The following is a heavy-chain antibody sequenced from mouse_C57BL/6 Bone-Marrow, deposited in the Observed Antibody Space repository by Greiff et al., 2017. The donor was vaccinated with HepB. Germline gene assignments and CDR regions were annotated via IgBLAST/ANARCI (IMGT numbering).Heavy chain of an antibody. V-gene: IGHV1-74*01. CDR1: GYTFTSYW. D-gene: IGHD2-14*01. Sequence: QVQLKQPGAELVKPGASVKVSCKASGYTFTSYWMHWVKQRPGQGLEWIGRIHPSDSDTNYNQKFKGKATLTVDKSSSTAYMQLSSLTSEDSAVYYCARWTRGYDGFAYWGQGTLVTVSA. CDR3: ARWTRGYDGFAY. CDR2: IHPSDSDT. J-gene: IGHJ3*01.